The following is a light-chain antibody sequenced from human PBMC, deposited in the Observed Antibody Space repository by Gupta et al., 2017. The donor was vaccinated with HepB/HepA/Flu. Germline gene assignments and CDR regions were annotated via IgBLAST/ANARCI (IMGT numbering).Light chain of an antibody. V-gene: IGKV3-20*01. CDR3: QLDGNSLT. CDR2: GTS. CDR1: QNVGSDS. Sequence: EIVFTHSPGTLSLSPGEGATLSCRASQNVGSDSIAWYLQRPGQAPRLLIYGTSSRATGITDRFIGSGAGTDFTLTSGSLESEDFAVYYGQLDGNSLTFGRGTKVEI. J-gene: IGKJ4*01.